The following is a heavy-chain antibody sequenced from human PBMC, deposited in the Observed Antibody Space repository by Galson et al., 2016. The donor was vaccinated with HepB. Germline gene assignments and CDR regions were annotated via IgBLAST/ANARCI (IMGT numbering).Heavy chain of an antibody. CDR2: VFLGGST. J-gene: IGHJ6*03. Sequence: LRLSCAASGFTVSDYYMTWVRQAPGKGLEWVSVVFLGGSTYYAQSVEGRFTISRDVSKNTLHLQMNSLTAEDTAVYFCARTSYRECTGTHCVNFRYYYYFMDVWGKGTTVTVSS. CDR1: GFTVSDYY. V-gene: IGHV3-53*01. CDR3: ARTSYRECTGTHCVNFRYYYYFMDV. D-gene: IGHD2-8*02.